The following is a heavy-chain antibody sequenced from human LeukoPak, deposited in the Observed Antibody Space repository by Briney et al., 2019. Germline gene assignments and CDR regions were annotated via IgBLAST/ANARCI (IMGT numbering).Heavy chain of an antibody. CDR3: ARVVLVPAAIGRHFAFDI. J-gene: IGHJ3*02. V-gene: IGHV3-7*01. CDR1: GFTFSSYW. D-gene: IGHD2-2*01. CDR2: IKQDGSEK. Sequence: GGSLRLSCAASGFTFSSYWMSWVRQAPGKGLEWVANIKQDGSEKYYVDSVKGRFTISRDNAKNSLYLQMNSLRAEDTAVYYCARVVLVPAAIGRHFAFDIWGQGTMVTVSS.